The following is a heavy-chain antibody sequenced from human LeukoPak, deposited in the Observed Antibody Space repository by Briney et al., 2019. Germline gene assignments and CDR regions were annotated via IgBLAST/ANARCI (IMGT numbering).Heavy chain of an antibody. Sequence: PGGSLRLSCAASGFTFSSYWMHWVRQAPGKGLVWVSRINSDGSSTSYADSVKGRFTISRDNAKNTLYLQMNSLRAEDTAAYYCAREDTSDAFDIWGQGTMVTVSS. J-gene: IGHJ3*02. D-gene: IGHD5-18*01. CDR3: AREDTSDAFDI. CDR2: INSDGSST. V-gene: IGHV3-74*01. CDR1: GFTFSSYW.